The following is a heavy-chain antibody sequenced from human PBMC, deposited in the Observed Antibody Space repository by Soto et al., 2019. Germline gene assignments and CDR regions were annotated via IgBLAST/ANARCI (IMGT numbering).Heavy chain of an antibody. Sequence: GGSLRLSCAASGFTFSSYAMSWVRQAPGKGLEWVSAISGSGGSTYYADSVKGRFTISRDNSKNTLYLQMNSLRAEDTAVYYCAKVGDRYCSSTSCYGGAFDIWGQGTMVTVSS. D-gene: IGHD2-2*01. J-gene: IGHJ3*02. V-gene: IGHV3-23*01. CDR3: AKVGDRYCSSTSCYGGAFDI. CDR1: GFTFSSYA. CDR2: ISGSGGST.